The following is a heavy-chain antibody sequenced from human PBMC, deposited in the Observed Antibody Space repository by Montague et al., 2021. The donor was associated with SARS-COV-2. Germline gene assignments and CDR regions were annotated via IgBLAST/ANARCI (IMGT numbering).Heavy chain of an antibody. CDR3: ARGTEYGSGIYSHYYYDH. CDR1: GGSISTYY. Sequence: SETLSLTCTVSGGSISTYYWNWIRQFPGKGLEWIGYIDYSGSTNYNPSLQSRVTISVDTSKNQFSLKLSSVTAADTAVYYCARGTEYGSGIYSHYYYDHWGQGTLVTVSS. V-gene: IGHV4-59*12. J-gene: IGHJ4*02. D-gene: IGHD3-10*01. CDR2: IDYSGST.